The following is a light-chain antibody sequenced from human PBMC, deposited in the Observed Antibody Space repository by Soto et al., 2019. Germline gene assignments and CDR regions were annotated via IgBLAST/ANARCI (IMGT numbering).Light chain of an antibody. CDR2: SNN. CDR3: AAWDDSLNGQGV. CDR1: SSNIGSNT. J-gene: IGLJ3*02. Sequence: QAVVTQPPSASGTPGQRVTISCSGSSSNIGSNTVNWYQQLPGTAPKLLIYSNNQRPSGVPDRFSGSKSGTSASLAISGLQSEDEADYYCAAWDDSLNGQGVFGGGTKLNVL. V-gene: IGLV1-44*01.